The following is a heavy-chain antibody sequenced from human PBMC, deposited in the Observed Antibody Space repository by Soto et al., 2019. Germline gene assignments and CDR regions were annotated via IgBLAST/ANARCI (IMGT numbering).Heavy chain of an antibody. V-gene: IGHV3-48*01. CDR2: ISSSSSTI. Sequence: EVQLVESGGGLVQPGGSLRLSCAASGFTFSSYSMNWVRQAPGKGLEWVSYISSSSSTIYYADSVKGRFTISRDNAKNSLYLQMNSLRAEDTAVYYCAREVGLDYGDYPYYFDYWGQGTLVTVSS. CDR1: GFTFSSYS. CDR3: AREVGLDYGDYPYYFDY. D-gene: IGHD4-17*01. J-gene: IGHJ4*02.